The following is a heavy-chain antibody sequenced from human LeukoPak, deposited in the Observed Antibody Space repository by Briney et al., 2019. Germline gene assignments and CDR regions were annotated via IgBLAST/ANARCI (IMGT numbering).Heavy chain of an antibody. CDR2: IYPGDSDT. D-gene: IGHD3-22*01. CDR3: ARLFPYDSSGYPSDY. J-gene: IGHJ4*02. V-gene: IGHV5-51*01. CDR1: GYSFTGYW. Sequence: GESLKISCKGSGYSFTGYWIGWVRQMPGKGLEWMGIIYPGDSDTRYSPSFQGQVTISADKSISTAYLQWSSLKASDTAMYYCARLFPYDSSGYPSDYWGQGTLVTVSS.